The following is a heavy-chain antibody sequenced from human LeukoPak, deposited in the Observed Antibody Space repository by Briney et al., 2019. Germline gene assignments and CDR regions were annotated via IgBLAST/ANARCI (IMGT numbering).Heavy chain of an antibody. J-gene: IGHJ3*02. CDR3: ARDGGYGVGEAFDI. CDR1: IFTFSTYA. CDR2: IGGSSSSI. Sequence: PGGSLRLSCAASIFTFSTYAMNWVRQAPGKGLEWVSSIGGSSSSIYYADSVKGRFTISRDNAKNSLYLQMNSLRAEDMAVCYCARDGGYGVGEAFDIWGQGTMVTVSS. D-gene: IGHD4-17*01. V-gene: IGHV3-21*01.